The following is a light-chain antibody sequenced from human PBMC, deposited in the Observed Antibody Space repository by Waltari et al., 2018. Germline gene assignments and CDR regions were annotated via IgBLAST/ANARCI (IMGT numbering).Light chain of an antibody. CDR1: KTDIGSWDR. Sequence: QSALTQPPSVSGSPGQSVTISCPATKTDIGSWDRVSWYQQAPGSAPKLILFDVNNRPSGVPDRFSGSKSGNTASLTISGLQTEDEADYYCSSYTDNTVLFGGGTKLTVL. J-gene: IGLJ2*01. CDR3: SSYTDNTVL. CDR2: DVN. V-gene: IGLV2-18*02.